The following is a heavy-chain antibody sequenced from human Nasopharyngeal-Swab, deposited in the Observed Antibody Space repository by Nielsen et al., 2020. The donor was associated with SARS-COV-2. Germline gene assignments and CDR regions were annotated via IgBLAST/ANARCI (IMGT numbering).Heavy chain of an antibody. CDR1: GFTFSSHW. V-gene: IGHV3-74*01. CDR3: TRGGRIAPPVPAS. J-gene: IGHJ5*02. Sequence: GGSLRLSCAASGFTFSSHWMHWVRQPPGKGLVCVSRIDSDGGATTYADSVKGRFTISRDNAKNTLYLQMNSLRAEDTAVYYCTRGGRIAPPVPASWGQGTLVTVSS. D-gene: IGHD2-21*01. CDR2: IDSDGGAT.